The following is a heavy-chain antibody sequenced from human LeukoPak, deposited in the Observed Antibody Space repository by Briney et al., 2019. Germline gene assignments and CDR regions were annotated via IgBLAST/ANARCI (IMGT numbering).Heavy chain of an antibody. D-gene: IGHD2-21*02. CDR1: GFTFSSYA. Sequence: PGGSLRLSCAASGFTFSSYAMHWVRQAPGKALEWVAVISYDGSNKYYADSVKGRFTISRDNSKNTLYLQMNSLRAEDTAVYYCARGARSLVVTAVSLDYWGQGTLVTVSS. CDR2: ISYDGSNK. CDR3: ARGARSLVVTAVSLDY. V-gene: IGHV3-30-3*01. J-gene: IGHJ4*02.